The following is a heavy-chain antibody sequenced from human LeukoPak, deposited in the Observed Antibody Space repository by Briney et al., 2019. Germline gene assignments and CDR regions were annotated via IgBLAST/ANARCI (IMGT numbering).Heavy chain of an antibody. CDR2: IKKDGSDK. CDR1: GFTFSSYS. V-gene: IGHV3-7*05. J-gene: IGHJ4*02. Sequence: GGSLRLSCAASGFTFSSYSMSWVRQAPGRGLEWVANIKKDGSDKYYADSGKGRFTISRDNAQNSLYLQMSSLRAEDTAVYYCARWYYGSGGWVLDYWGQGTLVTVSS. D-gene: IGHD3-10*01. CDR3: ARWYYGSGGWVLDY.